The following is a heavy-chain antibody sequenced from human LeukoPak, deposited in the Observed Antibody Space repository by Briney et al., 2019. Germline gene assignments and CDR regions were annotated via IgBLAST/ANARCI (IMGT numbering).Heavy chain of an antibody. CDR3: ARDPPLVRLDY. CDR2: IRQDGGET. J-gene: IGHJ4*02. CDR1: GLTFSRDW. D-gene: IGHD6-13*01. V-gene: IGHV3-7*01. Sequence: RGSLRLSCEASGLTFSRDWMGWVRQAPGKGLEWVANIRQDGGETYYGDSVKGRFIISRDNAKNSLYLQMNSLRAEDTAVYYCARDPPLVRLDYWGQGTLVTVSS.